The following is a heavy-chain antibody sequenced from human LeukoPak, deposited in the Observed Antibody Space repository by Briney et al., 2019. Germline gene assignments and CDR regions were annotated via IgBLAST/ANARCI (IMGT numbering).Heavy chain of an antibody. CDR2: ISSSSSTI. CDR3: VRDHHRRHYDSQARDTFDI. V-gene: IGHV3-48*01. J-gene: IGHJ3*02. D-gene: IGHD3-22*01. CDR1: GFTFSSYS. Sequence: GGSLRLSCAASGFTFSSYSMNWVRQAPGKGLEWVSYISSSSSTIYYADSVKGRFTISRDNAKISLYLQMNSLRAEDTAVYYCVRDHHRRHYDSQARDTFDIWGQGTMVTVSS.